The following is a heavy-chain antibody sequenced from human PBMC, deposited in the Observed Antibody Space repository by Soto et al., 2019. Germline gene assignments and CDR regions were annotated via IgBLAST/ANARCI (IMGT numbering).Heavy chain of an antibody. Sequence: XGSLRLSCAASGFTFSSYSMSWVRQAPGKGLDWVSAISVSGGSTYYADSVKGRFTISRDNSKNTLYLQMNSLRAEETAVYYCATQYGSGRYRSYYYYYGMDVWGQGTTVTVSS. CDR3: ATQYGSGRYRSYYYYYGMDV. D-gene: IGHD3-10*01. CDR1: GFTFSSYS. J-gene: IGHJ6*02. CDR2: ISVSGGST. V-gene: IGHV3-23*01.